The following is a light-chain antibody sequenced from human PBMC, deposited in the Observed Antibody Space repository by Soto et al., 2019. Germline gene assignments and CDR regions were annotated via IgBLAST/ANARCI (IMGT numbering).Light chain of an antibody. Sequence: EIVMTQSPATLSVSPGERATLSCRASETINSNLVWYQQKPGQAPRLLIYGASARATGIPARFSGSGSGTEFTLTISSLKSEDFAVYYCQQYNNWPRTFGQGTKVEIK. CDR3: QQYNNWPRT. CDR2: GAS. CDR1: ETINSN. V-gene: IGKV3-15*01. J-gene: IGKJ1*01.